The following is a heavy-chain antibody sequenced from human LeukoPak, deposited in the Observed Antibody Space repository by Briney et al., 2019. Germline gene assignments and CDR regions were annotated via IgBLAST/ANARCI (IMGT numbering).Heavy chain of an antibody. Sequence: GGSLRLSCAVSGFTFSSYAMSWVRQAPGKGLQWVSAISAGGTTYYADSVKGRFTISRDNSKNTLYLQMNSLRAEDKAVYYCAKYFGGWYEDYWGQGTLVTVSS. V-gene: IGHV3-23*01. CDR3: AKYFGGWYEDY. J-gene: IGHJ4*02. CDR2: ISAGGTT. D-gene: IGHD6-19*01. CDR1: GFTFSSYA.